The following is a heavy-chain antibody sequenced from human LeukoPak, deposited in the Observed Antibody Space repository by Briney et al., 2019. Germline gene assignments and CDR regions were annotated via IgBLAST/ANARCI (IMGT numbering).Heavy chain of an antibody. CDR3: ARRSYYDNSGCFDY. CDR1: GGSISSSSYY. V-gene: IGHV4-39*01. Sequence: SSETLSLICTVSGGSISSSSYYWGWIRQPPGKGLEWIGSIYYSGSTYYNPSLKSRVTISVDTSKNQFSLRLSSVTAADTAVYYCARRSYYDNSGCFDYWGQGTLVTVSS. D-gene: IGHD3-22*01. CDR2: IYYSGST. J-gene: IGHJ4*02.